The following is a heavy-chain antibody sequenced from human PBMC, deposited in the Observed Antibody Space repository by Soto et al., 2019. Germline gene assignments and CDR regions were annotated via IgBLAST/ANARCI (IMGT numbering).Heavy chain of an antibody. CDR2: IIPIFGTA. D-gene: IGHD1-26*01. Sequence: QVQLVQSGAEEKKPGSSVKVSCKASGGTFSSYSINWVRQAPGQGLEWMGVIIPIFGTANYAQKCQGSVTITADESTSTAYMELSSLRSEDTAVYYCAREGGRHSGGIDYWGQGTLVTVSS. CDR1: GGTFSSYS. V-gene: IGHV1-69*01. J-gene: IGHJ4*02. CDR3: AREGGRHSGGIDY.